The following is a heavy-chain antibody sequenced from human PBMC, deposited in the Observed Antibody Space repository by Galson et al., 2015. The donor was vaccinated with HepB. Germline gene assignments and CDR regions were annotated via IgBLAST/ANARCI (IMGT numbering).Heavy chain of an antibody. CDR1: GYTFTSYA. J-gene: IGHJ3*02. V-gene: IGHV7-4-1*02. Sequence: SVKVSCKASGYTFTSYAMNWVRQAPGQGLEWMGWINTNTGNPTYAQGFTGRFVFSLDTSVSTAYLQISSLKAEDTAVYYCAASMTTYIMITFGGGGAFDIWGQGTMVTVSS. CDR2: INTNTGNP. CDR3: AASMTTYIMITFGGGGAFDI. D-gene: IGHD3-16*01.